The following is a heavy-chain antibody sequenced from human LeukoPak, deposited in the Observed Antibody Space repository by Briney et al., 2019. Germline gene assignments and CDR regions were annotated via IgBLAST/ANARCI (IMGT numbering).Heavy chain of an antibody. J-gene: IGHJ3*01. CDR2: ITSGGNT. D-gene: IGHD3-3*01. CDR1: GFTVSTYA. Sequence: QSGGSLRLSCSASGFTVSTYAMGWVRQAPVRGLEWVASITSGGNTIYAESLKGRFTISRDNSKNTVFLQINSLRAEDTAVYHCAKNLQPSGSPYALDFWGQGTMVTVSS. CDR3: AKNLQPSGSPYALDF. V-gene: IGHV3-23*01.